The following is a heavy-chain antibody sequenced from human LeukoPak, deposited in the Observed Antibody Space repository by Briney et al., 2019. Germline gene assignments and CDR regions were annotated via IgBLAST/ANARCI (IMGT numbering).Heavy chain of an antibody. Sequence: PSETLSLTCAVSGYSISSGYYWGWIRQPPGKGLEWIGSIYHSGSTYYNPSLKSRVTISVDTSKNQFSLKLSSVTAADTAVYYCASGYSYAPDDAFDIWGQGTMVTVSS. V-gene: IGHV4-38-2*01. J-gene: IGHJ3*02. CDR1: GYSISSGYY. CDR3: ASGYSYAPDDAFDI. D-gene: IGHD5-18*01. CDR2: IYHSGST.